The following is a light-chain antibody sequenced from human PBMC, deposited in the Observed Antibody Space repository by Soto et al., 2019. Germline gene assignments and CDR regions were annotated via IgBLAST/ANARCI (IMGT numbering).Light chain of an antibody. V-gene: IGKV3-15*01. J-gene: IGKJ1*01. CDR2: DAS. Sequence: EIVMTQSPATLSVSPGEGATLSCRASQSVGSNLAWYQQKAGQAPRLLVYDASTRATGIPARLSGSGSGTEFTLTISGLQSEDFAFYHCQQYNSWPRTFGQGTEVEVK. CDR3: QQYNSWPRT. CDR1: QSVGSN.